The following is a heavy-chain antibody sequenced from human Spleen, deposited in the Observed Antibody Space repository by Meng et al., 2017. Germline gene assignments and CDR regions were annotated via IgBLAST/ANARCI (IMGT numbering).Heavy chain of an antibody. CDR2: INHSGST. V-gene: IGHV4-34*01. D-gene: IGHD4-11*01. CDR3: ARGPTTMAHDFDY. CDR1: GGSFSDYY. Sequence: QVQLQKGGAGLWNPSETLSLTCVVSGGSFSDYYWSWIRQPPGKGLEWIGEINHSGSTNYNPSLESRATISVDTSQNNLSLKLSSVTAADSAVYYCARGPTTMAHDFDYWGQGTLVTVSS. J-gene: IGHJ4*02.